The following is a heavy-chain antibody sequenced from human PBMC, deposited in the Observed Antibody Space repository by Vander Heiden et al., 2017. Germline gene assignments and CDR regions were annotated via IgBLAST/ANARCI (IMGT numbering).Heavy chain of an antibody. CDR2: IIPIFGTA. CDR3: ASTVAGTGWELVLDY. V-gene: IGHV1-69*01. D-gene: IGHD6-19*01. CDR1: GGTFSSYA. Sequence: QVQLVQSGAEVKKPGSSVKVSCKASGGTFSSYAISWVRQAPGQGLEWMGGIIPIFGTANYAQKGQGRVTITADESTSTAYMELSSLRSEDTAVYYCASTVAGTGWELVLDYWGQGTLVTVSS. J-gene: IGHJ4*02.